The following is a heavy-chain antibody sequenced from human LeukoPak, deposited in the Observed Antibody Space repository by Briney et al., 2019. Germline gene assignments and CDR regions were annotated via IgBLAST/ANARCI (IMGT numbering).Heavy chain of an antibody. J-gene: IGHJ4*02. V-gene: IGHV3-43*01. CDR1: GFTFDDYS. D-gene: IGHD2-8*01. CDR3: TKDRYCTTTFCPLDY. CDR2: ISRDGGTA. Sequence: SGGSLRLPCVASGFTFDDYSFHWVRQVPGKGLEWLSLISRDGGTAYYADSVKGRFTISRDNRKNSLYLQMNSLRTEDTGLYYCTKDRYCTTTFCPLDYWGQGTLVTVSS.